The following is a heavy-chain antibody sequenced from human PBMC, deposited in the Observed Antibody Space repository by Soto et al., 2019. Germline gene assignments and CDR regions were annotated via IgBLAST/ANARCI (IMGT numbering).Heavy chain of an antibody. CDR3: ARRVRWYQLLMHWFDP. CDR2: INHSGST. CDR1: GGSFIGYF. V-gene: IGHV4-34*01. Sequence: QVQLQPWGAGLLKPSETLSLTCAVYGGSFIGYFCSWIRQPPVKGLEWIGEINHSGSTNYNPSLKSRVTISGDPAKNRVSRTLSSVTAANTAVYYWARRVRWYQLLMHWFDPWGQGTLVTVSS. J-gene: IGHJ5*02. D-gene: IGHD2-2*01.